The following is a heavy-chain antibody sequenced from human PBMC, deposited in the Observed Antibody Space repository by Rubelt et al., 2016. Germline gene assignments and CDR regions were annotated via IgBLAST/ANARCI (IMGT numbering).Heavy chain of an antibody. CDR2: INHSGST. V-gene: IGHV4-34*01. CDR3: ARGKEGLGVTMMDY. J-gene: IGHJ4*02. CDR1: GGSFSGYY. Sequence: QVQLQQWGAGLLKPSETLSLTCAVYGGSFSGYYWSWIRQPPGKGLEWIGEINHSGSTNSNPSLKSRVTRSVDTSKNQFSLKLSSVTAADTAVYYCARGKEGLGVTMMDYWGQGTLVTVSS. D-gene: IGHD3-22*01.